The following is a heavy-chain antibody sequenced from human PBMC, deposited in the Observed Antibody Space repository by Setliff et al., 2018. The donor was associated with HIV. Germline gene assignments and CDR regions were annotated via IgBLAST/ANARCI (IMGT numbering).Heavy chain of an antibody. CDR2: IYHTGRT. Sequence: SETLSLTCSVSGGSIDNNKYYWTWIRQPPGKGLEWTGGIYHTGRTYYNRSLESRLTISIDTSKNQFSLKLTSVTAADTAMYYCASRIYYYDESRVLREEGFVPWGQGTLVTVS. D-gene: IGHD3-22*01. CDR1: GGSIDNNKYY. CDR3: ASRIYYYDESRVLREEGFVP. V-gene: IGHV4-39*01. J-gene: IGHJ5*02.